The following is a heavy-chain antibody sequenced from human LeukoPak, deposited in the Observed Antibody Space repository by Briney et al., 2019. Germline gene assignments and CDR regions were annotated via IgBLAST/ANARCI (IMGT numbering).Heavy chain of an antibody. CDR3: ARGGSGWYLEAFDI. V-gene: IGHV3-72*01. D-gene: IGHD6-19*01. Sequence: GGSLRLSCAASGFTFSDHNMDWVRQAPGKGLEWVCRTRNKANSYTTEYAASVKGRFTISRDDSKNSLYLQMNSLKPEDTAVYYCARGGSGWYLEAFDIWGQGTTVTVSS. CDR2: TRNKANSYTT. CDR1: GFTFSDHN. J-gene: IGHJ3*02.